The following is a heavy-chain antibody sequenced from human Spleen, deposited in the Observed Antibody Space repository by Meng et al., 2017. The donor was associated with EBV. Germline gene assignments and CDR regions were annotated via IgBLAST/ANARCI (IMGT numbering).Heavy chain of an antibody. Sequence: QVEVEQGGVGRLKPSETLSPTCAADGGSFSGYYWSWIRQSPGKGLQWIGEINHSGNSIYNPSLKSRVSISVDTSKFQFSLNLTSVTAADTAVYYCARGSGDYLKLDCFDPWGQGTLVTVSS. D-gene: IGHD4-17*01. CDR3: ARGSGDYLKLDCFDP. J-gene: IGHJ5*02. CDR2: INHSGNS. V-gene: IGHV4-34*01. CDR1: GGSFSGYY.